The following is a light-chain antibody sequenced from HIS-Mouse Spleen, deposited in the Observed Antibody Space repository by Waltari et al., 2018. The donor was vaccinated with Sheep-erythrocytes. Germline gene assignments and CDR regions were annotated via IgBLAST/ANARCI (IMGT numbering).Light chain of an antibody. CDR1: QGISNW. J-gene: IGKJ5*01. CDR3: QQANSFPIT. CDR2: AAS. V-gene: IGKV1-12*01. Sequence: DLQMTQSPSSLSSTVGERVTITCRASQGISNWLAWYQQKPGKAPKLLIYAASSLQSGVPSRFSGSGSGTDCTLTISSLQPEDFATYYCQQANSFPITFGQGTRLEIK.